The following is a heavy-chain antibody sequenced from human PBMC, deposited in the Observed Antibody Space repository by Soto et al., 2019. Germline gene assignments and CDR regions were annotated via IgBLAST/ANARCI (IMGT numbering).Heavy chain of an antibody. CDR2: IYYSGST. V-gene: IGHV4-59*01. D-gene: IGHD5-12*01. Sequence: SETLSLTCTVSGGSISSYYWSWIRQPPGKGLEWIGYIYYSGSTNYNPSLKSRVTISVDTSKNQFSLKLSSVTAADTAVYYCARVRSPIGAHYYYYMDVWGKGTTVTVSS. CDR3: ARVRSPIGAHYYYYMDV. CDR1: GGSISSYY. J-gene: IGHJ6*03.